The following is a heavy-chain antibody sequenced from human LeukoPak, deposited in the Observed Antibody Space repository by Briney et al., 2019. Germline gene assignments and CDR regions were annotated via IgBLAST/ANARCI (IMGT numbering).Heavy chain of an antibody. J-gene: IGHJ3*02. CDR2: IYTSGST. CDR3: ARGEYSRGFTGAFDI. Sequence: SETLSLTCTVSGGSISSYYWSWIRQPAGKGLEWIGRIYTSGSTNYNPSLKSRVTMSVDTSKNQFSLKLSSVTAADTAVYYCARGEYSRGFTGAFDIWGQGTMVTVYS. CDR1: GGSISSYY. D-gene: IGHD6-19*01. V-gene: IGHV4-4*07.